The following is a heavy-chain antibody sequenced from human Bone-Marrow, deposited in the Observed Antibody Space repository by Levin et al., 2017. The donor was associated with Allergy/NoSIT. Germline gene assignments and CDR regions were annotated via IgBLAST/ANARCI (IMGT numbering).Heavy chain of an antibody. J-gene: IGHJ3*02. CDR1: GDYLSSGHS. D-gene: IGHD3-22*01. Sequence: SCTVSGDYLSSGHSWNWIRQPPGKGLDWIGCIYQSSGDAKYNPSLKSRVTISMDRSRNQVSLKMTSVTAADTALYFCARDSFQETVNDNDGFDIWGQGTMVTVSS. CDR2: IYQSSGDA. CDR3: ARDSFQETVNDNDGFDI. V-gene: IGHV4-30-2*01.